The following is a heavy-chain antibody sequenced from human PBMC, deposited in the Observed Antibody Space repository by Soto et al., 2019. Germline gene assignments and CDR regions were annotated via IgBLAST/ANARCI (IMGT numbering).Heavy chain of an antibody. J-gene: IGHJ3*02. CDR1: GFTVSSTY. D-gene: IGHD6-13*01. V-gene: IGHV3-66*01. CDR3: AREKRGIAAPSGAFDI. CDR2: IYSGGST. Sequence: EVQLVESGGGLVQPGGSLRLSCAASGFTVSSTYMSWVRKDPGKGLEWGSVIYSGGSTYYADSVKGRFTISRDNSKNTLYLQMNSLRAEDTAVYYCAREKRGIAAPSGAFDIWGQGTMVTVSS.